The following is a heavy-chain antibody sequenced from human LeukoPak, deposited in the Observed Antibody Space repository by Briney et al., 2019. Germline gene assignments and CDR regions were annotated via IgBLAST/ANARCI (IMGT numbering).Heavy chain of an antibody. D-gene: IGHD2-2*01. Sequence: ASVKVSCKASGYTFTSYGISWVRQAPGQGLEWMGWISVYTGNTHYAQKLQGRVTMTTDTSTSTAYMELRSLRSDDTAVYYCARDSYCSSTSCYGGDFDYWGQGTLVTVSS. CDR2: ISVYTGNT. CDR1: GYTFTSYG. J-gene: IGHJ4*02. CDR3: ARDSYCSSTSCYGGDFDY. V-gene: IGHV1-18*01.